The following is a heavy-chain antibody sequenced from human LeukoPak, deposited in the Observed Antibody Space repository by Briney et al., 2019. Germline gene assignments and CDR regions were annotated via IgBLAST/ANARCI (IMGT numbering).Heavy chain of an antibody. V-gene: IGHV1-2*02. CDR3: ARERFEAAAGLYYYYYMDV. D-gene: IGHD6-13*01. Sequence: GASVKVSCKASGYTFTGYYMHWVRQAPGQGLEWMGWINPNSGGTNYAQKFPGRVTMTRDTSISTAYMELSRLRSDDTAVYYCARERFEAAAGLYYYYYMDVWGKGTTVTISS. CDR2: INPNSGGT. J-gene: IGHJ6*03. CDR1: GYTFTGYY.